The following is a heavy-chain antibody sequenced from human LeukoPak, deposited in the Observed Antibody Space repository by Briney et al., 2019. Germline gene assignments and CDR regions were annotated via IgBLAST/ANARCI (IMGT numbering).Heavy chain of an antibody. V-gene: IGHV4-61*02. Sequence: SQTLSLTCTVSGGSISSGSYYWSWIRQPAGKGLEWIGRIYTSGSTNYNPSLKSRVTISEDTSKNQFSLKLSSVTAADTAVYYCARGPYSGSYFPDEGQFDYWGQGTLVTVSS. J-gene: IGHJ4*02. D-gene: IGHD1-26*01. CDR1: GGSISSGSYY. CDR3: ARGPYSGSYFPDEGQFDY. CDR2: IYTSGST.